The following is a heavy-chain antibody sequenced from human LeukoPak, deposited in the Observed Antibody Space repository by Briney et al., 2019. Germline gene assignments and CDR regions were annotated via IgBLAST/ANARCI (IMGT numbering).Heavy chain of an antibody. CDR1: GYTFTSYY. Sequence: GASVKVSCKASGYTFTSYYMHWVRQAPGQGLEWMGWINPNSGGTNYAQKFQGRVTMTRDTSISTAYMELSRLRSDDTAVYYCARAGIAAAASHYYYMDVWGKGTTVTVSS. J-gene: IGHJ6*03. V-gene: IGHV1-2*02. CDR2: INPNSGGT. D-gene: IGHD6-13*01. CDR3: ARAGIAAAASHYYYMDV.